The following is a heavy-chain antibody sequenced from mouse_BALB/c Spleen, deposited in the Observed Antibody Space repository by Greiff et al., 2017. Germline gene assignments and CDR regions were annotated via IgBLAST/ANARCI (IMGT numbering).Heavy chain of an antibody. J-gene: IGHJ2*01. CDR2: ISSGSSTI. V-gene: IGHV5-17*02. CDR1: GFTFSSFG. D-gene: IGHD2-1*01. CDR3: ARGDYGNYLYYFDY. Sequence: DVKLVESGGGLVQPGGSRKLSCAASGFTFSSFGMHWVRQAPEKGLEWVAYISSGSSTIYYADTVKGRFTISRDNPKNTLFLQMTSLRSEDTAMYYCARGDYGNYLYYFDYWGQGTTLTVSS.